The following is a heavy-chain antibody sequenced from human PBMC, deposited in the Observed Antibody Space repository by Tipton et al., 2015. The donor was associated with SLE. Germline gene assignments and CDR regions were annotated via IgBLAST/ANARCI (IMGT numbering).Heavy chain of an antibody. CDR1: GYSISSGYY. J-gene: IGHJ4*02. CDR2: IYHSGST. Sequence: SLTCAVSGYSISSGYYWGWIRQPPGKGLEWIGSIYHSGSTYYNPSLKSRVTISVDTSKNQFSLKLSSVTAADTAVYYCARGGRRYDFWSGYYPDYWGQGTLVTVSS. D-gene: IGHD3-3*01. V-gene: IGHV4-38-2*01. CDR3: ARGGRRYDFWSGYYPDY.